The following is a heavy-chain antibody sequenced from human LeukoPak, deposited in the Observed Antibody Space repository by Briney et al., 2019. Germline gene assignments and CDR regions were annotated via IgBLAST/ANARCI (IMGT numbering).Heavy chain of an antibody. D-gene: IGHD6-19*01. CDR2: ISSSSTYI. CDR1: GFTYNNYN. CDR3: ARAGYTSGWHSNFYYGMDV. Sequence: GGSLRLSCAASGFTYNNYNMNWVRQAPGKGLEWVSSISSSSTYIYYADSVKGRFTISRDNAKNSLYLQMNSLGAEDTALYYCARAGYTSGWHSNFYYGMDVWGQGTTVTVSS. V-gene: IGHV3-21*04. J-gene: IGHJ6*02.